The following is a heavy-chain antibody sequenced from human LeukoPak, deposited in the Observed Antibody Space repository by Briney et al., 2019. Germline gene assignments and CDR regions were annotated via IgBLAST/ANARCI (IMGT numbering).Heavy chain of an antibody. Sequence: ASVTISFKASGYTFTSYDINWVRQAAGQGLEWMGWMSPYSGNTDYAQKFQGRVTMTRNTTISTAYMELTSLGSDDTAVYYCSRASVSSSGWYSGYWGQGSQVTVSS. CDR1: GYTFTSYD. CDR3: SRASVSSSGWYSGY. CDR2: MSPYSGNT. D-gene: IGHD6-19*01. V-gene: IGHV1-8*01. J-gene: IGHJ4*02.